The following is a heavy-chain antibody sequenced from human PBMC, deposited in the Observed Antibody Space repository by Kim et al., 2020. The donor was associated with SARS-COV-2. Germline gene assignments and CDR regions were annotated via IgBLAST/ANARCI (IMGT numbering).Heavy chain of an antibody. CDR2: VYNNGDS. Sequence: SETLSLTCSVSGDSLKRSSFYWGWVRQPPGKGLEFIGSVYNNGDSFSNASLKSRVFMSVDSSKNKFSLKLTYMTAADKAVDYCARLQPKSSSSAFYFWG. D-gene: IGHD6-6*01. V-gene: IGHV4-39*01. CDR3: ARLQPKSSSSAFYF. J-gene: IGHJ3*01. CDR1: GDSLKRSSFY.